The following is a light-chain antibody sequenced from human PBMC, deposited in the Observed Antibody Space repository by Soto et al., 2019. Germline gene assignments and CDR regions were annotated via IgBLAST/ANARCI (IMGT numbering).Light chain of an antibody. V-gene: IGKV3-11*01. J-gene: IGKJ4*01. CDR1: QSVSGS. Sequence: EIVLTQSPAILSLSPGGKATLSCRASQSVSGSLGWYQQKPGQAPRLIIYDASVRATGIPARFSGSGSGTDFTLTISSLEPEDFAVYYCQEGTYWPAFGGGTKVEIK. CDR2: DAS. CDR3: QEGTYWPA.